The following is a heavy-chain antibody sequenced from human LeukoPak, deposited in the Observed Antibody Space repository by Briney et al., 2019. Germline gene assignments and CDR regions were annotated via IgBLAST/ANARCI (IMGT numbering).Heavy chain of an antibody. CDR3: ARARGMVRNFDY. CDR1: GGSFRGYY. J-gene: IGHJ4*02. CDR2: INHSGST. V-gene: IGHV4-34*01. Sequence: PSETLSLTCAVYGGSFRGYYWSWIRQPPGKGLEWIGEINHSGSTNYNPSLKSRVTISVDTSKNQFSLKLSSVTAADTAVYYCARARGMVRNFDYWGQGTLVTVSS. D-gene: IGHD5-18*01.